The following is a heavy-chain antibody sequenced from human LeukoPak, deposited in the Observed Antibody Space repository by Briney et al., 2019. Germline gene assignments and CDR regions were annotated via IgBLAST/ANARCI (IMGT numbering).Heavy chain of an antibody. CDR1: AGSVGSGTYY. D-gene: IGHD1-20*01. V-gene: IGHV4-61*02. CDR3: ASQTLTDDAFDI. J-gene: IGHJ3*02. Sequence: SETLSLTCTVSAGSVGSGTYYWNWIRQPAKKGLEWIGRIYTSGGTNYNPSLKSRVTISVDTSKNQFSLKLTSVTAADTAVYYCASQTLTDDAFDIWGQGTMVTVSS. CDR2: IYTSGGT.